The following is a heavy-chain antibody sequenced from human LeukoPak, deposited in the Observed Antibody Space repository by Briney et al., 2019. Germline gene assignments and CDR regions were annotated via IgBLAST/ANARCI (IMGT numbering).Heavy chain of an antibody. D-gene: IGHD3-16*01. CDR1: GFTFSSYA. V-gene: IGHV3-23*01. Sequence: GGSLRLSCAASGFTFSSYAMSWVRQAPGKGLEWVSAISGSGGSTYYADSVKGRFTISRDNSKNTLYLQMNSLRAEDTAVYYCASLITRGNAFDIWGQGTMVTVSS. CDR2: ISGSGGST. CDR3: ASLITRGNAFDI. J-gene: IGHJ3*02.